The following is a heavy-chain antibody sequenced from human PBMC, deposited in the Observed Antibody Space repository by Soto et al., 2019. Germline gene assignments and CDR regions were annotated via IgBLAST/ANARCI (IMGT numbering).Heavy chain of an antibody. V-gene: IGHV6-1*01. CDR3: ARRIYSCGSLQILFCP. J-gene: IGHJ4*02. CDR1: GDSVSSNSAA. D-gene: IGHD6-19*01. CDR2: TYYRSKWYN. Sequence: SQTLSLTCAISGDSVSSNSAAWNWIRQSPSRGLEWLGRTYYRSKWYNDYAVSVKSRITINPDTSKSQFSLQLNSVTPEDTAVYYWARRIYSCGSLQILFCPRGPGTPVSVSS.